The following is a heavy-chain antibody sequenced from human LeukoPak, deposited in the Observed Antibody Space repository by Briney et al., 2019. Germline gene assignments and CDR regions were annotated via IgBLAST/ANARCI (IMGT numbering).Heavy chain of an antibody. CDR1: GGSFSGYY. D-gene: IGHD5-24*01. CDR3: ARVATNFDY. Sequence: SETLSLTCAVYGGSFSGYYWSWIRQPPGKGLEWIGEINHSGGTNYNPSLKSRVTISVDTSKNQFSLKLSSVTAADTAVYYCARVATNFDYWGQGTLVTVSS. CDR2: INHSGGT. V-gene: IGHV4-34*01. J-gene: IGHJ4*02.